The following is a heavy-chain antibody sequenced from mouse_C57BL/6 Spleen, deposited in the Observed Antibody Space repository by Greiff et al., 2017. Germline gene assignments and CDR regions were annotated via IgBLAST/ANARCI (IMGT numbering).Heavy chain of an antibody. Sequence: QVQLQQPGAELVRPGSSVKLSCKASGYTFTSYWMHWVKQRPIQGLEWIGNIDPSDSETHYNQKFKDKATLTVDKSSSPAYMQLSSLTSEDSAVYYCARRGYDYDGGYFDVWGTGTTVTVSS. V-gene: IGHV1-52*01. D-gene: IGHD2-4*01. J-gene: IGHJ1*03. CDR2: IDPSDSET. CDR3: ARRGYDYDGGYFDV. CDR1: GYTFTSYW.